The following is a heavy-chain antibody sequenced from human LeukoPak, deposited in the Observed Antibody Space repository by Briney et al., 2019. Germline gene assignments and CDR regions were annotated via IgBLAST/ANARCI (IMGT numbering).Heavy chain of an antibody. Sequence: ASVKVSCTASGFIFTSYGITWVRQGPGQGLEWMGWISANNGNTNYVQKFQGRVTMTTDTSTTTAYMELRSLRSDDTAVYYCARDVTPMIPGDAFDIWGQGTMVTVSS. J-gene: IGHJ3*02. V-gene: IGHV1-18*01. D-gene: IGHD3-22*01. CDR2: ISANNGNT. CDR1: GFIFTSYG. CDR3: ARDVTPMIPGDAFDI.